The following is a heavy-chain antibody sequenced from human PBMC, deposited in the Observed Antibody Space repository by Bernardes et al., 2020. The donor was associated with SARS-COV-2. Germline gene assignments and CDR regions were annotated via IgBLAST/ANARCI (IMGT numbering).Heavy chain of an antibody. CDR1: GFAFGDNF. V-gene: IGHV3-49*03. D-gene: IGHD3-22*01. Sequence: GGSLRLSCTASGFAFGDNFMSWFRQAPGDGLEWVGPIRDKASGGTPEYAASVKGRFTISRDDSNSVAYLQMNNLRADDTALYYCARDQIKVLYESGGYYDWGQGTPVTVSS. J-gene: IGHJ4*02. CDR2: IRDKASGGTP. CDR3: ARDQIKVLYESGGYYD.